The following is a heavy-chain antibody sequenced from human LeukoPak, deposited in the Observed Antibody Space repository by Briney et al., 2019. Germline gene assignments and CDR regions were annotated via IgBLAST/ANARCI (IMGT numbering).Heavy chain of an antibody. CDR2: ISGSGGST. V-gene: IGHV3-23*01. CDR1: GFTFSSYA. CDR3: AKDRPPPREEGYYFDY. J-gene: IGHJ4*02. Sequence: GGSLRLSCAASGFTFSSYAMSWVRQAPGKGLEWVSAISGSGGSTYYADAVKGRFTISRDNSKNTLYLQMNSPRAEDTAVYYCAKDRPPPREEGYYFDYWGQGTLVTVSS.